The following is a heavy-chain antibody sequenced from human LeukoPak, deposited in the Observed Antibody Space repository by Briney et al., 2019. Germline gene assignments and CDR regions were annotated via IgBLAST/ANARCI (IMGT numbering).Heavy chain of an antibody. CDR2: IRYDGSNK. CDR1: GFTFSSYG. J-gene: IGHJ4*02. V-gene: IGHV3-30*02. D-gene: IGHD6-19*01. CDR3: AKSLAWLVHPLDY. Sequence: PGGSLRLSCAASGFTFSSYGMHWVRQAPGKGLEWVAFIRYDGSNKYYADSVKGRFTISRDNSKNTLYLQMNSLRAEDTAVYYCAKSLAWLVHPLDYWGQGTLVTVSS.